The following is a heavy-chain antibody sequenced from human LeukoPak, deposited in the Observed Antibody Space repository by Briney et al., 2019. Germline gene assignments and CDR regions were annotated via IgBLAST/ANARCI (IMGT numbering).Heavy chain of an antibody. CDR1: GGSITSNSDY. V-gene: IGHV4-39*01. Sequence: SETLSLTCTVSGGSITSNSDYWGWIRHPPGKGLEWIGSIYYRGNTYYNSTLKSRVTISIDTSKNQFSLKLTSVTAADTAVYYCALLVAAPAYFDCWGQGTLVTVSS. D-gene: IGHD6-13*01. CDR2: IYYRGNT. CDR3: ALLVAAPAYFDC. J-gene: IGHJ4*02.